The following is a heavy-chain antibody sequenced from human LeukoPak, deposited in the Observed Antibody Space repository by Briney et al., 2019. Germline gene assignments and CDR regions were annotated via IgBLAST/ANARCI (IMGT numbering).Heavy chain of an antibody. D-gene: IGHD2-15*01. J-gene: IGHJ5*02. CDR3: ARSQGYCTGNSCLQGDWFDP. CDR2: IYPGDSDT. V-gene: IGHV5-51*01. Sequence: GESLKISCQGSGYRFTNYWIGWVRQLPGKGLEWMGIIYPGDSDTRYSPSFQGQVTISADKSIRIAYLQWSSLKASDTAMYYCARSQGYCTGNSCLQGDWFDPWGQGTLVTVSS. CDR1: GYRFTNYW.